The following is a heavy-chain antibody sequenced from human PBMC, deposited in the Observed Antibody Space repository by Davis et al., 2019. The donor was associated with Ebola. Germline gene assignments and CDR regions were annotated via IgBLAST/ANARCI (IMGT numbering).Heavy chain of an antibody. Sequence: GESLKISCAASGFTVSSNHMSWVRQAPGKGLEWVSVIYDQSTAYADSVRGRFIISRDKSNNTLYLEMHSLRVDDTAVYYCATTQWLREFDNWGQGTLVTVSS. CDR1: GFTVSSNH. CDR2: IYDQST. J-gene: IGHJ4*02. CDR3: ATTQWLREFDN. V-gene: IGHV3-53*05. D-gene: IGHD6-19*01.